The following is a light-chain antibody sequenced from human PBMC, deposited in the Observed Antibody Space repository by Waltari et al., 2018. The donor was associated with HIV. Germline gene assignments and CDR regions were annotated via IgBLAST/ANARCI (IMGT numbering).Light chain of an antibody. J-gene: IGLJ2*01. CDR2: EVS. Sequence: QSALTQPPSASGSPGQSVTISCTGTSSDVGGYNYVSWYQQHPGKAPQTRVYEVSKRPSGGPDRFSGSKSGNTASLTVSGLQAEDEADYYCSSYAGSNNFGVFGGGTKLTVL. CDR3: SSYAGSNNFGV. CDR1: SSDVGGYNY. V-gene: IGLV2-8*01.